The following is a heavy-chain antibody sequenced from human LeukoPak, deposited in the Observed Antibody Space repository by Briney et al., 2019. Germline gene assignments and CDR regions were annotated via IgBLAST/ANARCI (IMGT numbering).Heavy chain of an antibody. D-gene: IGHD6-13*01. V-gene: IGHV5-51*01. CDR1: GYSFTNYW. CDR2: IYPGDSDT. J-gene: IGHJ4*02. CDR3: ARPSSSWYDSFDY. Sequence: GESLKTSRKGPGYSFTNYWIGWVRQMPGKGLGWMGGIYPGDSDTRYSPSFQGQVTSSADKSISTAYLQWSSLKASDTALYYCARPSSSWYDSFDYWGQVALVTVSS.